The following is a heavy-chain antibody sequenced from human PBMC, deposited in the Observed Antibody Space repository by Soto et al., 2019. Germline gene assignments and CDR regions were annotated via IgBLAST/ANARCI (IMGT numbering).Heavy chain of an antibody. V-gene: IGHV2-70*01. J-gene: IGHJ4*02. D-gene: IGHD2-21*01. CDR1: GFSLSTLGTC. CDR3: ARIPHCSDSYYMDY. CDR2: INWDNNE. Sequence: SGPTLVNPTQTLTLTCTFSGFSLSTLGTCVTWIRQPPGKALEWLALINWDNNEYYNPSLKTRLTISRNTSKNQVVLTMTNVDPLDTATYYCARIPHCSDSYYMDYWGQGTLVTVSS.